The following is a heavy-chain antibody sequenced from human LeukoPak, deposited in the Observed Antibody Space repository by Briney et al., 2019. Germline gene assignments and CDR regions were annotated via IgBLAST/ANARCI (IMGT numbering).Heavy chain of an antibody. CDR3: ARDDLYDFWSGYLLDY. Sequence: GASVKVSCKASGYTFTSCYMHWVRQAPGQGLEWMGIINPSGGSTSYAQKFQGRVTMTRDMSTSTVYMELSSLRSEDTAVYYCARDDLYDFWSGYLLDYWGQGTLVTVSS. J-gene: IGHJ4*02. D-gene: IGHD3-3*01. V-gene: IGHV1-46*01. CDR2: INPSGGST. CDR1: GYTFTSCY.